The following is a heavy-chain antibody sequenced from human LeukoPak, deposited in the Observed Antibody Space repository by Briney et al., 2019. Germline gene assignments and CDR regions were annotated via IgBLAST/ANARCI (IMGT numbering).Heavy chain of an antibody. Sequence: RSSETLSLTCTVSGGSISTYYWSWIRQPAGKGLEWIGRIYVSGTTNYNPSLKSRLTMSVDASRNQFSLNLRSVTAADTAVYYCPRGGPDLAREYFQYWGQGTLVSVS. J-gene: IGHJ1*01. CDR3: PRGGPDLAREYFQY. D-gene: IGHD5-12*01. CDR1: GGSISTYY. V-gene: IGHV4-4*07. CDR2: IYVSGTT.